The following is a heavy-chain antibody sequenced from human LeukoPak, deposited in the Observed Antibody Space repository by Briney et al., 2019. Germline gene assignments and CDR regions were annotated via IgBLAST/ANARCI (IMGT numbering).Heavy chain of an antibody. CDR2: INGGGGST. Sequence: GGSLRLSCAGSGFTFSSYAMSGVRQAPGKGLEWVSAINGGGGSTYYADSVKGRFTISRDNSRNTVYLRMNSLRAEDTAVYYCAKGPSSGWPYGMDVWGQGTTVTVSS. D-gene: IGHD6-19*01. CDR1: GFTFSSYA. J-gene: IGHJ6*02. V-gene: IGHV3-23*01. CDR3: AKGPSSGWPYGMDV.